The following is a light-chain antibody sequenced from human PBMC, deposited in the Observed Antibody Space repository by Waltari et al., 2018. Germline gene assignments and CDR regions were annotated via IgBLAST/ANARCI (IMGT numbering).Light chain of an antibody. Sequence: SYVLTQPPSVSVAPGQTARTTCGGNNIGNHRVHWYQQRPGQAPVLVVYDAHDRPSGVPERFSGSNSGNTATLTISRVEAGDEADYYCHVWDSATDHSIFGGGTKLTVL. V-gene: IGLV3-21*02. CDR2: DAH. CDR3: HVWDSATDHSI. J-gene: IGLJ2*01. CDR1: NIGNHR.